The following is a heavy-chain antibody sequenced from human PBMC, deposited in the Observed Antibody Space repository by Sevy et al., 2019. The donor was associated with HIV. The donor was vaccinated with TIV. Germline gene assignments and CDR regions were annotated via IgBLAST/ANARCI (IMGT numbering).Heavy chain of an antibody. CDR2: ISYDGSNN. Sequence: GGSLRLSCAASGFTFSSYAMHWVRQAPGKGLEWVAVISYDGSNNYYADSVKGRFTISRDNSKNTLYLQMNSLRAEDTAVYYCARDQGYSSSWYATDWFDPWGQGTLVTVSS. D-gene: IGHD6-13*01. CDR3: ARDQGYSSSWYATDWFDP. J-gene: IGHJ5*02. CDR1: GFTFSSYA. V-gene: IGHV3-30-3*01.